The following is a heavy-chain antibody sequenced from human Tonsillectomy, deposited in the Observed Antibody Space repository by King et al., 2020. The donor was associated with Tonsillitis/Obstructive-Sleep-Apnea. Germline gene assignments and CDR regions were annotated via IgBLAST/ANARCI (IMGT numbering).Heavy chain of an antibody. CDR1: GFTFSSYA. CDR2: ISGSGGST. J-gene: IGHJ4*02. Sequence: VQLVQSGGGLVQPGESLRLSCAASGFTFSSYAMTWVRQAPGKGLEWVSAISGSGGSTYSADFVMGGFTISRDNSKNTLYLQMNTLRAEDTAVYYCAKISSYSSGWYEGQFDYWGQGTLVTVSS. V-gene: IGHV3-23*04. CDR3: AKISSYSSGWYEGQFDY. D-gene: IGHD6-19*01.